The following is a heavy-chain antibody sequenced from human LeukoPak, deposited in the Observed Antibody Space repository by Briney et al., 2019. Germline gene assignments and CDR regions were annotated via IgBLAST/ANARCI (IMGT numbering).Heavy chain of an antibody. CDR1: GFTFSSYS. J-gene: IGHJ4*02. V-gene: IGHV3-21*01. Sequence: GGSLRLSCAASGFTFSSYSMNWVRQAPGKGLEWVSSISSSSSCIYYADSVKGRFTISRDNAKNSLYLQMNSLRAEDTAVYYCARDRAGGWTDYWGQGTLVTVSS. D-gene: IGHD6-19*01. CDR3: ARDRAGGWTDY. CDR2: ISSSSSCI.